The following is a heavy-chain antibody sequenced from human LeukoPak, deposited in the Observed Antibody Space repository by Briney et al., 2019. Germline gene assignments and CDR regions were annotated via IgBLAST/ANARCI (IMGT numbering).Heavy chain of an antibody. CDR2: ISYDGTNK. D-gene: IGHD5-18*01. Sequence: PGGSLRLSCAASGFTFSDYGMHWVRQAPGKGLEWVAIISYDGTNKYYADSVKGRFTISRDNSKNTLYLQMNSLRTEDTALYYCARDHGYSFDYWGQGTLVTVSS. V-gene: IGHV3-30*03. J-gene: IGHJ4*02. CDR3: ARDHGYSFDY. CDR1: GFTFSDYG.